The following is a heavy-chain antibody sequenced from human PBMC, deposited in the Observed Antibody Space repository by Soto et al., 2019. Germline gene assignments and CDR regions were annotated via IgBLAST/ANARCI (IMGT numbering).Heavy chain of an antibody. D-gene: IGHD3-10*01. Sequence: GGSLRLSCAASGFTFSSYAMSWVRQAPGKGLEWVSAISGSGGSTYYADSVKGRFTISRDNSKNTLYLQMNSLRAEDTAVYYCAKAVDYYGSGSYYNTGYYYYYYMDVWGKGTTVTVSS. CDR1: GFTFSSYA. V-gene: IGHV3-23*01. CDR2: ISGSGGST. CDR3: AKAVDYYGSGSYYNTGYYYYYYMDV. J-gene: IGHJ6*03.